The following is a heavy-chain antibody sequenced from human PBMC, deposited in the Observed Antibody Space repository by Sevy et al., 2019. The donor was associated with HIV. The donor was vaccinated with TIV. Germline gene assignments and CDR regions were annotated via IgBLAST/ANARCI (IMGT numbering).Heavy chain of an antibody. V-gene: IGHV3-21*01. J-gene: IGHJ4*02. CDR2: ISSSSSYI. CDR1: GFTFSSYN. D-gene: IGHD3-22*01. Sequence: GGSLRLSCAASGFTFSSYNMNWVRQAPGKGLEWVSSISSSSSYIYYADSVKGRFTISRDNAKNSLYLQMNSLRAEDTAVYYCARDIEADSSGYYSNSPDYWGQGTLVTVSS. CDR3: ARDIEADSSGYYSNSPDY.